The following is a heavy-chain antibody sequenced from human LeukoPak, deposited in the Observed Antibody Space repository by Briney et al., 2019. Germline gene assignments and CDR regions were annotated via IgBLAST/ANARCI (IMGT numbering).Heavy chain of an antibody. J-gene: IGHJ4*02. V-gene: IGHV4-34*01. CDR2: ISHSGST. CDR3: ARRYDYVWGSYRYSWTPYSVY. Sequence: SETLSLTCAVYGGSFSGYYWSWIRQPPGKGLEWIGEISHSGSTNYNPSLKSRVTISVDTSKNQFSLKLSSVTAADTAVYYCARRYDYVWGSYRYSWTPYSVYWGQGTLVTVSS. D-gene: IGHD3-16*02. CDR1: GGSFSGYY.